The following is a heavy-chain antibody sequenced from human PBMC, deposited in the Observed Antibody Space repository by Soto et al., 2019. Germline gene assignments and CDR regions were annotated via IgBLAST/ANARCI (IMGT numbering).Heavy chain of an antibody. CDR2: IKSKTDGGTT. V-gene: IGHV3-15*01. CDR1: GFTFSNAW. Sequence: PGGSLRLSCAASGFTFSNAWMSWVRQAPGKGLEWVGRIKSKTDGGTTDYAAPVKGRFTISRDDSKNTLYLQMNSLKTEDTAVYYCTTDVGYDFWSGPKTDAFDIWGQGTMVTVSS. CDR3: TTDVGYDFWSGPKTDAFDI. J-gene: IGHJ3*02. D-gene: IGHD3-3*01.